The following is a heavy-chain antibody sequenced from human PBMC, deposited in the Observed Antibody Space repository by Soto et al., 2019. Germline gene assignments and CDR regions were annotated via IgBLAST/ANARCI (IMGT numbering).Heavy chain of an antibody. Sequence: GASVKVSCKASGYTFTSYGISWVRQAPGQGLEWMGWISAYNGNTNYAQKLQGRVTMTTDTSTSTAYMELRSLRSDDTAVYYCVRDGYCSSTSCSLIDYWGQGTLVTVST. CDR3: VRDGYCSSTSCSLIDY. CDR2: ISAYNGNT. CDR1: GYTFTSYG. V-gene: IGHV1-18*01. J-gene: IGHJ4*02. D-gene: IGHD2-2*03.